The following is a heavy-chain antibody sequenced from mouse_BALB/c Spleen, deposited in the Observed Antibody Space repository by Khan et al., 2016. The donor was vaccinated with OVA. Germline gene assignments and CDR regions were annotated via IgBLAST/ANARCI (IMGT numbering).Heavy chain of an antibody. J-gene: IGHJ2*01. D-gene: IGHD2-3*01. V-gene: IGHV1S137*01. CDR3: ARPAYDGYYDY. CDR2: ISTYSGNT. Sequence: QVQLKQSGPELVRPGVSVKISCMGSGYTFTDYAMYWVKQSHAKSLEWIGLISTYSGNTNSNQKFKGKATMTVDKSSSTAYMELARLTSEDSAIYDCARPAYDGYYDYWGQGTTLTVSS. CDR1: GYTFTDYA.